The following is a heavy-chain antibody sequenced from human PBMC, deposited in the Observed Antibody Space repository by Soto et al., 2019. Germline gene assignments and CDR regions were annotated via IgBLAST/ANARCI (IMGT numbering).Heavy chain of an antibody. J-gene: IGHJ4*02. CDR1: GFTFSSYA. CDR3: ANPIPCSGGRCYHP. Sequence: QVQLVESGGGVVQPGRSLRLSCAASGFTFSSYAMHWVRQAPGKGLEWVAVISYDGSNKYYADSVKGRFTISRDNFQNTLDLQMNRLRAEDPAVYYCANPIPCSGGRCYHPGGQGTLVTVSS. D-gene: IGHD2-15*01. V-gene: IGHV3-30-3*01. CDR2: ISYDGSNK.